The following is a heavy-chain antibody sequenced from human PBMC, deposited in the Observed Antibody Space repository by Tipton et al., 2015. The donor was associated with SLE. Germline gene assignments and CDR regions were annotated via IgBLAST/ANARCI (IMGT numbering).Heavy chain of an antibody. CDR1: GFSFTTYW. V-gene: IGHV3-7*05. CDR2: IKQDGSEK. Sequence: SLRLSCAASGFSFTTYWMSWVRQAPGKGLEWVSQIKQDGSEKHYGDSVQGRFTISRDNAKNSLYLQMNSLRAEDTAVYYCASLSLVAADYFDYWGQGTLVTVSS. D-gene: IGHD2-15*01. CDR3: ASLSLVAADYFDY. J-gene: IGHJ4*02.